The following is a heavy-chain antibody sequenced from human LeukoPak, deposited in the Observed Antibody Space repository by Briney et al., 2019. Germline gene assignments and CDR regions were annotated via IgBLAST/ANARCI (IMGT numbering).Heavy chain of an antibody. Sequence: SETLSLTCTVSGGSISSYYWSWVRQPPGKGLEWVGYIYYSGSTNYNPSLKSRVTISVDTSKNQFSLRLSSVTAADTAVYYCARVTGYMIEDYFDYWGQGTLVTVSS. J-gene: IGHJ4*02. D-gene: IGHD3-22*01. CDR2: IYYSGST. CDR3: ARVTGYMIEDYFDY. CDR1: GGSISSYY. V-gene: IGHV4-59*01.